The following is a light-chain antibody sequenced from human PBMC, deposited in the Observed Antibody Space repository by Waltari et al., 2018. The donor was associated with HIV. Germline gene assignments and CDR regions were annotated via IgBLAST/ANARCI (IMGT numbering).Light chain of an antibody. CDR3: QTWGTGIRV. Sequence: QLVLTQSPSASDSLGASVKLTCTLSTGHSSYAIAPHPQQPEKGPRYLMKLNSDGSHSKGDGIPDRFSGSSSGAERYLTISSLQSEDEADYYCQTWGTGIRVFGGGTKLTVL. J-gene: IGLJ2*01. CDR2: LNSDGSH. CDR1: TGHSSYA. V-gene: IGLV4-69*01.